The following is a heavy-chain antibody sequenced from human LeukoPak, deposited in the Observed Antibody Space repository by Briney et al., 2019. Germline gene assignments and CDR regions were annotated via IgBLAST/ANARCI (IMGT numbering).Heavy chain of an antibody. CDR2: INHSGST. Sequence: PSETLSLTCAVYGGSFSGYYWSWIRQPPGKGLEWIGEINHSGSTNYNPSLKSRVTISVDTSKNQFSLKLSSVTAADTAVYYCARRPRLLWCGELYGDYFDYWGQGTLVTVSS. V-gene: IGHV4-34*01. CDR1: GGSFSGYY. J-gene: IGHJ4*02. CDR3: ARRPRLLWCGELYGDYFDY. D-gene: IGHD3-10*01.